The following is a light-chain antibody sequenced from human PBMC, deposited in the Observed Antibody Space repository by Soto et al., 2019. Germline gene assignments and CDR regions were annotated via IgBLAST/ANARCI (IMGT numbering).Light chain of an antibody. CDR2: DVS. V-gene: IGKV1-5*01. CDR1: QSIGTW. J-gene: IGKJ1*01. CDR3: QQYKNSWT. Sequence: DIQMTQSPSTLSASVGDGVTITCRASQSIGTWLAWYQQKPGKAPKVLIYDVSSLKSGVPSRFSGSASGADFTLSISSLQPDDFATYYCQQYKNSWTFGQGTKVEIK.